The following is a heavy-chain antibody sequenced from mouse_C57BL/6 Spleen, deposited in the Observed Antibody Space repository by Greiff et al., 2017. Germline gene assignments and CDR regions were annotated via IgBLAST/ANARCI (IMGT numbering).Heavy chain of an antibody. CDR3: ARREVTGAVAY. CDR1: GYTFTSYG. D-gene: IGHD2-2*01. J-gene: IGHJ3*01. CDR2: IRHNSGST. Sequence: VQLQQPGAELVKPGASVKLSCTASGYTFTSYGMHWVKQRPGQGLEWIAMIRHNSGSTNYDEKFKSKATLTIDKSSSTAYMQLRSLTSEDSAVYYCARREVTGAVAYWGQGTLVTVSA. V-gene: IGHV1-64*01.